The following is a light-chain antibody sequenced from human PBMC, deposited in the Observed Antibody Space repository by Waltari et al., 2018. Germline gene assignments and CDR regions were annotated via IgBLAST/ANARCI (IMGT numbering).Light chain of an antibody. CDR1: SSDVGRNNL. V-gene: IGLV2-23*03. CDR3: CSYAGSGTFVV. Sequence: QSALTQPASVSGSPGQSITISCTGTSSDVGRNNLFSWYQQHPGQAPKVVIYEGSERPSGISNRFSGSKSGITASLTISGLQPEDEADYYCCSYAGSGTFVVFGGGTKLTVL. J-gene: IGLJ2*01. CDR2: EGS.